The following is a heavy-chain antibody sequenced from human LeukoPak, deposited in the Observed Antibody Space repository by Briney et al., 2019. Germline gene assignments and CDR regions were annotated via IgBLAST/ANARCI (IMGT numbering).Heavy chain of an antibody. CDR3: AKRGSSAWFGFDY. Sequence: GGSLRLSCVASGFTFSSNAMNWVRQAPGKGLEWVSVISGSGNSAHYADSVRGRFTISRDNSKNTLYLQMNSPRAEDTAVYFCAKRGSSAWFGFDYWGQGALVTVSS. CDR2: ISGSGNSA. V-gene: IGHV3-23*01. CDR1: GFTFSSNA. J-gene: IGHJ4*02. D-gene: IGHD6-19*01.